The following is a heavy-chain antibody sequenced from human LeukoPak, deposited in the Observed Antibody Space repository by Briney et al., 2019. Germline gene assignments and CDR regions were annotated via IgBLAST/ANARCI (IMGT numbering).Heavy chain of an antibody. V-gene: IGHV3-48*01. CDR3: AGDGYEIFDH. CDR2: ITRSSSTI. CDR1: GFSFSTNS. D-gene: IGHD1-1*01. J-gene: IGHJ4*02. Sequence: TGGSLRLSCAASGFSFSTNSMNWVRQAPGKGLEWVSYITRSSSTIYYADSVKGRFTISRDNAKNSLYLQMNSLRAEDTAVYYCAGDGYEIFDHWGPGILVTVSS.